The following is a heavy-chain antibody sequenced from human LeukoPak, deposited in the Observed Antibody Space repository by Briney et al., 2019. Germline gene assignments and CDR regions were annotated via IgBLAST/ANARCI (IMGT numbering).Heavy chain of an antibody. Sequence: PGGSLRLSCAASGFTFSSYAMSWVRQAPGKGLEWVSAISGNGGYTYYADSVKGRFTISRDNSRNTLYLQMNRLRVEDTAVYYCAKGSRGSCRGAYCYSFDNWGQGAVVTVSS. D-gene: IGHD2-21*02. V-gene: IGHV3-23*01. J-gene: IGHJ4*02. CDR1: GFTFSSYA. CDR3: AKGSRGSCRGAYCYSFDN. CDR2: ISGNGGYT.